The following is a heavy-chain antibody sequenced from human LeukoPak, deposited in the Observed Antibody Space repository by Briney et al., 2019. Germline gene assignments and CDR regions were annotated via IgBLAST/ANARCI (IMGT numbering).Heavy chain of an antibody. CDR2: ISSSGSTI. CDR3: AELGITMIGGV. D-gene: IGHD3-10*02. Sequence: GGSLRPSCAASALTFSSYEMNWVRQAPGKGREWVSYISSSGSTIYYADSVKGRFTISRDNAKSSLYLQMNSLRAEDTAVYYCAELGITMIGGVWGKGTTVTISS. J-gene: IGHJ6*04. V-gene: IGHV3-48*03. CDR1: ALTFSSYE.